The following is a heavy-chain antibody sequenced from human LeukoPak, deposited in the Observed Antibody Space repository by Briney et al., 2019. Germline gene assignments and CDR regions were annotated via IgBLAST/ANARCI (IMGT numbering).Heavy chain of an antibody. D-gene: IGHD1-14*01. Sequence: GESLKISCKGSGYSFTKYWIAWVRQMPGKGLEWVGIIYPGDSDTRYSPSFQGQVTISADKSITTAYLQWASLEASDTAMYYCARGGVDNRSLDYWGQGSLVTVSS. CDR2: IYPGDSDT. CDR3: ARGGVDNRSLDY. V-gene: IGHV5-51*01. CDR1: GYSFTKYW. J-gene: IGHJ4*02.